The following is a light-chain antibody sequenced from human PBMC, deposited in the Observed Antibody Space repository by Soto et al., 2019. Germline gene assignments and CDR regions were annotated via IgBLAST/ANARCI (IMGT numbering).Light chain of an antibody. J-gene: IGKJ3*01. Sequence: EIVMTQSPATLSVSPGERATLSCRASQSVSSNLTWYQQKPDQAPRLLIYGASTRATGIPARFSGSGSGTEFTLTISSLQSEDFAVYYCQQYNSWPPFTFGPGTKVDIK. CDR1: QSVSSN. CDR3: QQYNSWPPFT. CDR2: GAS. V-gene: IGKV3-15*01.